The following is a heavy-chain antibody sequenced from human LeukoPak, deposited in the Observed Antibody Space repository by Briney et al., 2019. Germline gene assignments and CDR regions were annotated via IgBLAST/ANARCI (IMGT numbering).Heavy chain of an antibody. J-gene: IGHJ2*01. V-gene: IGHV3-30-3*01. Sequence: GGSLRLSCAASGFTFSSYAMHWVRQAPGKGLEWVAVISYDGSNKYYADSVKGRFTISRDNSKNTLYLQMNSLRAEDTAVYYCARDGPDFDLWGRGTLVTVS. CDR2: ISYDGSNK. CDR1: GFTFSSYA. CDR3: ARDGPDFDL.